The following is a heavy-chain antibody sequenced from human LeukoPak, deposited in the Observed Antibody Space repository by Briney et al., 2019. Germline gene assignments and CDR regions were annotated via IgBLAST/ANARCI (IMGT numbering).Heavy chain of an antibody. CDR3: ARSPGYCSSTSCYTENNWFDP. J-gene: IGHJ5*02. D-gene: IGHD2-2*02. Sequence: PSETLSLTCTVSGGSISSGGYYWSWIRQHPGKGLEWIGYIYYSGSTYYNPSLKSRVTISVDTSKNQFSLKLSSVTAADTAVYYCARSPGYCSSTSCYTENNWFDPWGQGTLVTVSS. CDR1: GGSISSGGYY. CDR2: IYYSGST. V-gene: IGHV4-31*03.